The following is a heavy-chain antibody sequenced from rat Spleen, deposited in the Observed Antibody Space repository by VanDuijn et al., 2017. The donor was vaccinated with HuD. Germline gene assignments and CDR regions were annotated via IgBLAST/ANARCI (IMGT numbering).Heavy chain of an antibody. V-gene: IGHV5S13*01. Sequence: EVQLLESGGALVQPGRSLKVSCAASGFTDSNYVMAWVRQAPTKGLEWVAAISTGGGNTYYQDSVTGRFTISRDTAKTTLYLQMDSLRSEDTATYYCATHGAYLRANDWFTYWGQGTLVTVSS. J-gene: IGHJ3*01. CDR2: ISTGGGNT. D-gene: IGHD2-1*01. CDR1: GFTDSNYV. CDR3: ATHGAYLRANDWFTY.